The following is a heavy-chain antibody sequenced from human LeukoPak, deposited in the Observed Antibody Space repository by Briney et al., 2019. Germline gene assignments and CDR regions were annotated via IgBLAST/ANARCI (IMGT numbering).Heavy chain of an antibody. Sequence: SETLSLTCTVSGGSISSYYWSWIRQPPGKGLEWLGYIYYSGSTNYNPSLKSRVTISVDTSKNQFSLKLSSVTAADTAVYYCAREITIFGVALPDAFDIWGQGAMVTVSS. CDR2: IYYSGST. CDR3: AREITIFGVALPDAFDI. V-gene: IGHV4-59*01. J-gene: IGHJ3*02. D-gene: IGHD3-3*01. CDR1: GGSISSYY.